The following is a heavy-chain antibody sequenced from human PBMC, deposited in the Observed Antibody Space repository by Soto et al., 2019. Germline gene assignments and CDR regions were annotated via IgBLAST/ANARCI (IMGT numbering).Heavy chain of an antibody. CDR2: ISDSGGST. Sequence: GGSLRLSCAASGLTFSSNAMSWVRQAPGKGLEWVSTISDSGGSTYYADSVKGRFTISRDNSKNTLYLQMNSLRAEDTAVYYCAKDRYSSGWTAFDHWGQGSLVTVSS. D-gene: IGHD6-19*01. CDR3: AKDRYSSGWTAFDH. V-gene: IGHV3-23*01. J-gene: IGHJ4*02. CDR1: GLTFSSNA.